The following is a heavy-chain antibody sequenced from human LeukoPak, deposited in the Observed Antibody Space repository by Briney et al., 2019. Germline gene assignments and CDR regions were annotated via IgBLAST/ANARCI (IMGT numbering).Heavy chain of an antibody. CDR3: ARAQVDYNNGPGSRGYYSYGMDV. J-gene: IGHJ6*02. CDR2: IYYSGST. D-gene: IGHD4-11*01. CDR1: GGSISTYY. Sequence: PSETLSLTCTVSGGSISTYYGNWLRQAPGKGLEWIGYIYYSGSTNYNPSLKSRVAMSVDTSRNQFSLKLSSVTAADTAVYYCARAQVDYNNGPGSRGYYSYGMDVWGRGTTVTVSS. V-gene: IGHV4-59*01.